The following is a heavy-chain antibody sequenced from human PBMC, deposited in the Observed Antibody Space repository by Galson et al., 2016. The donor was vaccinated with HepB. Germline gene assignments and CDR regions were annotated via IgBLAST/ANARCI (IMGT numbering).Heavy chain of an antibody. CDR2: ISSSGSDI. CDR1: GLSFSSHW. D-gene: IGHD6-13*01. V-gene: IGHV3-21*05. CDR3: ASRGSSLYIG. Sequence: SLRLSCAASGLSFSSHWLSWVRQAPGRGLEWVSYISSSGSDIYYTESVRGRFTISRDNAKNTLFLHMNSLRVEDTAVYYCASRGSSLYIGWGQGTLVTVSS. J-gene: IGHJ4*02.